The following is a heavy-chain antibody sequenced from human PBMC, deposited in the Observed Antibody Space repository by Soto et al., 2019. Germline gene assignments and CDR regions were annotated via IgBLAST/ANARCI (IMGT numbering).Heavy chain of an antibody. J-gene: IGHJ4*02. CDR1: GYTVSAYS. D-gene: IGHD4-17*01. CDR2: ISGSGGST. V-gene: IGHV3-23*01. CDR3: AKDRGSGDYGDYYFDY. Sequence: GGSLRLSCVASGYTVSAYSVDWVRQAPGKGPEWVSAISGSGGSTYYADSVKGRFTISRDNSKNTLYLQMNSLRAEDTAVYYCAKDRGSGDYGDYYFDYWGQGTLVTVSS.